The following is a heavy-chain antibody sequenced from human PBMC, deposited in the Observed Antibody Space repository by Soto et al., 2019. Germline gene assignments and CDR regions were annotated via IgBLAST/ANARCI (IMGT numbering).Heavy chain of an antibody. CDR2: IGTAGDT. D-gene: IGHD2-15*01. CDR1: GFTFSSYD. V-gene: IGHV3-13*01. J-gene: IGHJ6*03. CDR3: ARTFSGYCSGGSCQHYYYYMDV. Sequence: GGSLRLSCAASGFTFSSYDMHWVRQATGKGLEWVSAIGTAGDTYYPGSVKGRFTISRENAKNSLYLQMNSLRAGDTAVYYCARTFSGYCSGGSCQHYYYYMDVWGKGTTVTVSS.